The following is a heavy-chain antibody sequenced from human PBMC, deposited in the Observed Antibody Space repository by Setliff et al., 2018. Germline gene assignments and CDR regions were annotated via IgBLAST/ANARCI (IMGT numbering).Heavy chain of an antibody. J-gene: IGHJ4*02. V-gene: IGHV1-2*02. D-gene: IGHD6-13*01. CDR3: ARDWVSYYFDY. CDR1: GYTFTGHY. Sequence: GASVKVSCKASGYTFTGHYIHWVRQAPGQGLEWMGWINPRTGVTNYAQKFQGRVTMTRDTSISTAYMELSRLRSDDTAVYYCARDWVSYYFDYWGQGTLVTVSS. CDR2: INPRTGVT.